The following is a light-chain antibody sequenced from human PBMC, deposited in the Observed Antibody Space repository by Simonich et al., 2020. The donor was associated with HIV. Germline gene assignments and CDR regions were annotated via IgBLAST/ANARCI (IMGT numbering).Light chain of an antibody. Sequence: DIVMTQSPDSLAVSLGERATINCKSSQSGLDRSNNKNYLAWYQQKPGQSPKLLVYWASTRESGVPDRFSGSGSGTDFTLTISSLQAEDVSVYYCQQSYSTPRTFGQGTKVEIK. V-gene: IGKV4-1*01. J-gene: IGKJ1*01. CDR3: QQSYSTPRT. CDR1: QSGLDRSNNKNY. CDR2: WAS.